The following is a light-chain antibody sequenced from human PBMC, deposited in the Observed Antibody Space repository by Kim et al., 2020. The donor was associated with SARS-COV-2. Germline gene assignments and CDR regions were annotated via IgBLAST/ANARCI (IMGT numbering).Light chain of an antibody. CDR1: SSNIGKNF. V-gene: IGLV1-51*01. CDR2: END. CDR3: GTWDDRVHSYV. Sequence: GQKVTISCSGSSSNIGKNFVSWYQQLPGTAPKLLISENDKRPSGTPDRFSGSKSGTSATLGITGLQTGDEADYYCGTWDDRVHSYVFGLGTQLTVL. J-gene: IGLJ1*01.